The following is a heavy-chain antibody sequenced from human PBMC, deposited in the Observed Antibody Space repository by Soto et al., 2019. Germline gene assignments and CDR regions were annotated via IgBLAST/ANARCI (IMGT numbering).Heavy chain of an antibody. CDR3: ARSRDCTGTSCHRSGPFDS. V-gene: IGHV3-33*01. J-gene: IGHJ4*02. CDR1: GFTFSLYA. Sequence: VGSLRLSCAASGFTFSLYAIHWVRQAPGKGLEWVVAIWGDGSDKKYADSVKVRFTVSRDNSKNTLYLQMNSLRDEDTAVYFCARSRDCTGTSCHRSGPFDSWGPGTLVTVSS. CDR2: IWGDGSDK. D-gene: IGHD2-8*02.